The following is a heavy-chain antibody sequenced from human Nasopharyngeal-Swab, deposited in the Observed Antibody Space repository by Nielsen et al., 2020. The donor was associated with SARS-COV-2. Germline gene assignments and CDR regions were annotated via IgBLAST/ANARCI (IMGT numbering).Heavy chain of an antibody. CDR2: INTNTGNP. J-gene: IGHJ4*02. CDR3: AREGDASVPGTLFDY. CDR1: GYTFTNYA. D-gene: IGHD6-19*01. Sequence: VKVSCKASGYTFTNYALNWVRQAPGQGLEWMGWINTNTGNPTYAQGFTGRFVFSLDTSVSTAYLQISGLKSEDTAVYRCAREGDASVPGTLFDYWGQGTQVTVSS. V-gene: IGHV7-4-1*02.